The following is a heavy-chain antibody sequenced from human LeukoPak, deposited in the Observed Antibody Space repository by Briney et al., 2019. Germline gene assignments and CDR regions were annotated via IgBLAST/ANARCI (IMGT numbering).Heavy chain of an antibody. CDR3: AAGGVYSLLDH. J-gene: IGHJ4*02. CDR1: GDILSELS. CDR2: FDPEDGET. Sequence: ASVKVSCKVSGDILSELSMHWVRQAPGKGLEWMGGFDPEDGETIYAQKFQGRFTMTEDTSTDTAYMELRSLRSDDTAVYYCAAGGVYSLLDHWGQGTQVTVSS. D-gene: IGHD5/OR15-5a*01. V-gene: IGHV1-24*01.